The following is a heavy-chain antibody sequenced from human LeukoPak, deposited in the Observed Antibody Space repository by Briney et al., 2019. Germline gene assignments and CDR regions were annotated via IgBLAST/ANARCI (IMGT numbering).Heavy chain of an antibody. D-gene: IGHD3-3*01. V-gene: IGHV3-23*01. CDR3: AKDSPYDFWSGYYYYYYGMDV. J-gene: IGHJ6*02. CDR1: GFTFSSYA. Sequence: GGSLRLSCAASGFTFSSYAMSWVRQAPGKGLEWVSAISGSGGSTYYADSVKGRFTISRDDSKNTLYLQMNSLRAEDTAVYYCAKDSPYDFWSGYYYYYYGMDVWGQGTTVAVSS. CDR2: ISGSGGST.